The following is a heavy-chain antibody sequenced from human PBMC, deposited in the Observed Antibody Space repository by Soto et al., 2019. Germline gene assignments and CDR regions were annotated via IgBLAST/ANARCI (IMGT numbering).Heavy chain of an antibody. J-gene: IGHJ6*01. V-gene: IGHV3-72*01. CDR1: GFTFSDHY. CDR3: TRGLLGGAPSYTFHGMDV. Sequence: EVQLVESGGGLVQPGGSLRLSCAASGFTFSDHYMDWVRQAPGKGLEWVARSRNRVNSHTTEYAASVKGRFTISRDESKSSIYLQMNSLKIEDTAVYYCTRGLLGGAPSYTFHGMDVWGQGTTVTVSS. D-gene: IGHD1-26*01. CDR2: SRNRVNSHTT.